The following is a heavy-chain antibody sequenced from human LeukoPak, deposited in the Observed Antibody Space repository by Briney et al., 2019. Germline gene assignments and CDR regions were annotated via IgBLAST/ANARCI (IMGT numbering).Heavy chain of an antibody. D-gene: IGHD4-11*01. CDR1: GYTFTSYD. Sequence: GASVKVSCKASGYTFTSYDINWVRQATGQGLEWMGWMNPNSGNTGYAQKFQGRVTMTRDTSISTAYMGLSRLRSDDTAVYYCARERGPVTTRGYYYYYYMDVWGKGTTVTVSS. V-gene: IGHV1-8*01. CDR2: MNPNSGNT. J-gene: IGHJ6*03. CDR3: ARERGPVTTRGYYYYYYMDV.